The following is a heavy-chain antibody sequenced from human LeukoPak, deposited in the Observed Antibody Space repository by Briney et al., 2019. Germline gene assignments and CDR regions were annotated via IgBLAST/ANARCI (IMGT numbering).Heavy chain of an antibody. CDR2: ISGSGGNT. Sequence: GGSLRLSCAASGFTFSSYWMSWVRQAPGKGLEWVSTISGSGGNTYYADSVKGRFTISRDNVNNSLYLQMSSLRAEDTAVYYCARDHDSSWIYDYWGQGTRVTVSS. J-gene: IGHJ4*02. CDR3: ARDHDSSWIYDY. CDR1: GFTFSSYW. V-gene: IGHV3-23*01. D-gene: IGHD6-13*01.